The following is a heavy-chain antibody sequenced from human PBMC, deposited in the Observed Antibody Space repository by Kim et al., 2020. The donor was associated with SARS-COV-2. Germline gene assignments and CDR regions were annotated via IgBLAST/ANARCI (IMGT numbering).Heavy chain of an antibody. CDR1: GGSISSYY. CDR2: IYYSGST. Sequence: SETLSLTCTVSGGSISSYYWSWIRQPPGKGLEWIGYIYYSGSTNYNPSLKSRVTIAKDTSKNQFSLKLSSVTAADTAVYHCARGEFWSGYYDYYGKDVWGPGTTVSVS. D-gene: IGHD3-3*01. J-gene: IGHJ6*02. V-gene: IGHV4-59*13. CDR3: ARGEFWSGYYDYYGKDV.